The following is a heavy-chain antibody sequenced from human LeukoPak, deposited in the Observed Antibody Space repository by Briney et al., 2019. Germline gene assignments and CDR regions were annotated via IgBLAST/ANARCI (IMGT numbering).Heavy chain of an antibody. V-gene: IGHV4-34*01. CDR1: GGSFSGYY. CDR3: ATRRWLQLYFFY. Sequence: SETLSLTCAVYGGSFSGYYWSWIRQPPGKGLEWIGEINHSGSTNYNPSLKSRVTISVDTSKNQFSLKLSSVTAADTAVYYCATRRWLQLYFFYWGQGTLVTVSS. J-gene: IGHJ4*02. CDR2: INHSGST. D-gene: IGHD5-24*01.